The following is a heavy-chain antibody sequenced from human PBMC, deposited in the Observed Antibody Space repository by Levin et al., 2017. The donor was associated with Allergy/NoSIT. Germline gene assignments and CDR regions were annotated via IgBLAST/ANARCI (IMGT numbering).Heavy chain of an antibody. CDR3: AKDLKRYCTNGICFPSGFYYYGMDV. CDR2: ISWHSGII. CDR1: GFSFDDYA. Sequence: SCAASGFSFDDYAMHWVRQAPGKGLEWVSGISWHSGIIGYADSVKGRFTISRDNAKNSLYLQMDSLRAEDTALYYCAKDLKRYCTNGICFPSGFYYYGMDVWGQGTTVTVSS. D-gene: IGHD2-8*01. J-gene: IGHJ6*02. V-gene: IGHV3-9*01.